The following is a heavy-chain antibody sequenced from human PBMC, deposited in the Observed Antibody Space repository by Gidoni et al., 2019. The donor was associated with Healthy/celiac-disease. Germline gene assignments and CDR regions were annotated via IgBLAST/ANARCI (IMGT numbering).Heavy chain of an antibody. Sequence: QEQLQESGPGLVKPSETLSLTCTVSGGSISSYYWSWIRQPPGKGLEWIGYIYYSGSTNYNPSLKSRVTISVDTSKNQFSLKLSSVTAADTAVYYCARDITLDVWGQGTTVTVSS. CDR2: IYYSGST. CDR1: GGSISSYY. V-gene: IGHV4-59*01. D-gene: IGHD1-20*01. J-gene: IGHJ6*02. CDR3: ARDITLDV.